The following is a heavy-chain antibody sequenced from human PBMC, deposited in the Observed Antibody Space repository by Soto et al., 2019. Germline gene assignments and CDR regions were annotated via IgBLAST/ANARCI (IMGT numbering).Heavy chain of an antibody. V-gene: IGHV4-34*01. CDR2: INHSGST. CDR3: ARLVRGYCSSTSCYSLFYYYYGMDV. D-gene: IGHD2-2*01. CDR1: GGSFSGHY. J-gene: IGHJ6*02. Sequence: PSETLSLTCAVYGGSFSGHYWSWIRQPPGKGLEWIGEINHSGSTNYNPSLKSRVTISVDTSKNHFSLKLSSVTAADTAVYYCARLVRGYCSSTSCYSLFYYYYGMDVWAKGPRSPSP.